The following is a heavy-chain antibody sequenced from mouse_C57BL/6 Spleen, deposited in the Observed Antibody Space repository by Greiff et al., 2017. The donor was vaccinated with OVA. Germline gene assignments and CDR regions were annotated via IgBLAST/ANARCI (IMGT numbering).Heavy chain of an antibody. CDR2: ISSGSSTI. J-gene: IGHJ1*03. D-gene: IGHD2-5*01. CDR1: GFTFSDSG. CDR3: ARPYSNPWYFDV. Sequence: EVQGVESGGGLVKPGGSLKLSCAASGFTFSDSGMHWVRQAPEKGLEWVAYISSGSSTIYYADTVKGRFTLSRDNAKNTLFLQLTSLRSEDTAMYYCARPYSNPWYFDVWGTGTTVTVSS. V-gene: IGHV5-17*01.